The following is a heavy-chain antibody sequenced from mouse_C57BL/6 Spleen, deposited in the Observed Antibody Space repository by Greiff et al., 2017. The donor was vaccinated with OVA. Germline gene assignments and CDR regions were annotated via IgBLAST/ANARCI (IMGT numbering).Heavy chain of an antibody. CDR1: GYSFTGYY. CDR3: AREGPYYYGSSYDWYFDV. D-gene: IGHD1-1*01. J-gene: IGHJ1*03. V-gene: IGHV1-31*01. Sequence: EVQLQQSGPELVKPGASVKISCKASGYSFTGYYMHWVKQSHGNILDWIGYIYPYNGVSSYNQKFKGKATLTVDKSSSTAYMELRSLTSEGSAVYYCAREGPYYYGSSYDWYFDVWGTGTTVTVSS. CDR2: IYPYNGVS.